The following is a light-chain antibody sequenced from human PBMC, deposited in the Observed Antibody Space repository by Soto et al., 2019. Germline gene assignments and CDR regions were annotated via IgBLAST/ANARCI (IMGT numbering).Light chain of an antibody. Sequence: AIQLTQSPSYLSASVGDRVTITCRASQGISSALAWYQQKPGKAPKLLIYDASSLESGVPSRFSGSGSGTVFTFTISSLQPEDFATYYCQQFNIYPLSFGGGTKVDIK. CDR3: QQFNIYPLS. CDR1: QGISSA. J-gene: IGKJ4*01. CDR2: DAS. V-gene: IGKV1-13*02.